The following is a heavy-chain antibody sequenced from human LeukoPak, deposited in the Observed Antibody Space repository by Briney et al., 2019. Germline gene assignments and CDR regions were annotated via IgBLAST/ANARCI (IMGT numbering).Heavy chain of an antibody. CDR1: GYTFTSYG. D-gene: IGHD2-2*01. CDR3: ARDRIGYCSSTSCSSFDY. V-gene: IGHV1-18*01. J-gene: IGHJ4*02. Sequence: ASVKVSCKASGYTFTSYGFNWVRQAPGQGLEWMGWISAYSGNTNYAQKLQGRITMTTDTSTSTAYMDLMSLRSDDTAVYYCARDRIGYCSSTSCSSFDYWGQGTLVTVSS. CDR2: ISAYSGNT.